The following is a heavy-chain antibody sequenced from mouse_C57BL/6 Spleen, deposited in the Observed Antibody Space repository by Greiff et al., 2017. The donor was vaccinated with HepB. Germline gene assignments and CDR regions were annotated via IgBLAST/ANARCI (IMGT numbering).Heavy chain of an antibody. J-gene: IGHJ3*01. CDR3: TTDYYGTLGRY. D-gene: IGHD1-1*01. V-gene: IGHV14-1*01. CDR2: IDPEDGDT. CDR1: GFNIKDYY. Sequence: EVQLQQSGAELVRPGASVKLSCTASGFNIKDYYMHWVKQRPEQGLEWIGRIDPEDGDTEYAPKFQGKATMTADTSSNTAYLQLSSLTSEDTAVYYCTTDYYGTLGRYWGQGTLVTVSA.